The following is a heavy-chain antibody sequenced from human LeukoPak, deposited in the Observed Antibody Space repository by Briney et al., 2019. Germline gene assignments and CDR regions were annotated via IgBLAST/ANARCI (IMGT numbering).Heavy chain of an antibody. CDR1: GGSISSYY. J-gene: IGHJ4*02. V-gene: IGHV4-59*08. CDR2: IYYSGST. Sequence: PSETLSLTCTASGGSISSYYWSWIRQPPGKGLEWIGYIYYSGSTNYNPSLKSRVTISVVTSKNQFSLKLSSVTAADTAVYYCGRHLYGSGSSRGFDYWGQGTLVTVSS. D-gene: IGHD3-10*01. CDR3: GRHLYGSGSSRGFDY.